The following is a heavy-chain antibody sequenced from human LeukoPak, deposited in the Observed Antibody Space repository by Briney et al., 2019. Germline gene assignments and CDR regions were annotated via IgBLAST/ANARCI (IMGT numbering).Heavy chain of an antibody. CDR3: ARVSYCGGDCYSFDY. CDR1: GYTFTSYA. Sequence: ASVKVSCKASGYTFTSYAMHWVRQAPGQRLEWMGWINAGNGNTKYSQKFQGRVTITRDTSASTVYMELSSLRSEDTAVYYCARVSYCGGDCYSFDYWGQGTLVTVSS. D-gene: IGHD2-21*02. CDR2: INAGNGNT. V-gene: IGHV1-3*01. J-gene: IGHJ4*02.